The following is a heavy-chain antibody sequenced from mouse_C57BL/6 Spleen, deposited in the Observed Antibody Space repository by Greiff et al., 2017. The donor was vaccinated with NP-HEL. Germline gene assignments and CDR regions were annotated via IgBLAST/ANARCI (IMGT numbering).Heavy chain of an antibody. CDR2: ISYDGSN. D-gene: IGHD1-1*01. CDR3: ARGYYGGYFDV. CDR1: GYSITSGYY. J-gene: IGHJ1*03. Sequence: EVQRVESGPGLVKPSQSLSLTCSVTGYSITSGYYWNWIRQFPGNKLEWMGYISYDGSNNYNPSLKNRISITRDTSKNQFFLKLNSVTTEDTATYYCARGYYGGYFDVWGTGTTVTVSS. V-gene: IGHV3-6*01.